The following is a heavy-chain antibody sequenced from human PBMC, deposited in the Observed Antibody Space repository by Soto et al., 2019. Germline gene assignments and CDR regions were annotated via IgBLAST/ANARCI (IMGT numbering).Heavy chain of an antibody. CDR1: GYSFTGYY. V-gene: IGHV1-2*02. D-gene: IGHD5-12*01. CDR3: ARDSVSTIGDFDN. Sequence: QVQLVQSGAEMKKPGASVTVSCKASGYSFTGYYLHWVRQAPGQGLEWLGWINPNSGATNHAQKFQGRVTMTKDRSINTAYMDLNRLTSDDTAVYYWARDSVSTIGDFDNWGQGTLVTVSS. J-gene: IGHJ4*02. CDR2: INPNSGAT.